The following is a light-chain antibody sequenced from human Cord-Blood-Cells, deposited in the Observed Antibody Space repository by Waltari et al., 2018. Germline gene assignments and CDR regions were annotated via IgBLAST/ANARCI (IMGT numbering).Light chain of an antibody. J-gene: IGLJ1*01. V-gene: IGLV2-11*01. CDR2: AVS. CDR3: CSYAGSYTHYV. CDR1: SSDVGGYNY. Sequence: QSALTQPRSVSGSPGQSVTISCTGTSSDVGGYNYVSWYQQHPGKAPKLMIYAVSKRPSGVPERFSGSKSGNTASLTISGLQAEDEADYYCCSYAGSYTHYVFGTGTKVTVL.